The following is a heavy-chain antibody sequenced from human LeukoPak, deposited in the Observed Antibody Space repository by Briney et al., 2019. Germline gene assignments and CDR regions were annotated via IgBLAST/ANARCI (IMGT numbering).Heavy chain of an antibody. J-gene: IGHJ4*02. CDR3: ARVCSFGGVPLFDY. CDR1: GGSISCGSYS. CDR2: IYSSVST. V-gene: IGHV4-31*03. Sequence: PSETLSFTCTVSGGSISCGSYSWSWIRQHSGKGLQWIGYIYSSVSTYYNPSLNSRVTISVDTSKNQFSLTLSSVTAADTAGEYCARVCSFGGVPLFDYWGQGTLVTVSS. D-gene: IGHD3-16*01.